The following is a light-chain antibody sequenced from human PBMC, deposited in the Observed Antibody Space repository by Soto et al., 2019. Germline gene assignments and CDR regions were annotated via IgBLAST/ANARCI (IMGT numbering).Light chain of an antibody. J-gene: IGLJ2*01. Sequence: QSVLTQPASVSGSPGQSITISCTGTSRDVGAYNFVSWYQQFPGKAPKLMIYEVSNRPSGVSDRFSGSKSGNTASLIISGLQAGDEADYYCSSQTGSGTMLFGGGTQLTV. CDR2: EVS. V-gene: IGLV2-14*01. CDR3: SSQTGSGTML. CDR1: SRDVGAYNF.